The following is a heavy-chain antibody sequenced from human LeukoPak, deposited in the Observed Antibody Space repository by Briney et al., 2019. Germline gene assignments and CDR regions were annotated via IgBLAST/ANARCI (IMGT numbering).Heavy chain of an antibody. J-gene: IGHJ5*02. D-gene: IGHD3-16*01. CDR1: AGSISNYY. V-gene: IGHV4-4*07. CDR3: AGGLGGTKGKKNWFDP. CDR2: IYTSGST. Sequence: SETLSLTCTVSAGSISNYYWSWIRQPAGKGLEWIGRIYTSGSTNYNPSLKSRVTISVDKSKNQFSLKLGSVNAADTAVYYCAGGLGGTKGKKNWFDPWGQGTLVTVSS.